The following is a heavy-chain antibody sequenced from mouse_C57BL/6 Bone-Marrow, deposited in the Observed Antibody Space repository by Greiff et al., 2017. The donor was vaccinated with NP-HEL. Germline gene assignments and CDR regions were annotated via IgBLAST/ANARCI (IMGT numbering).Heavy chain of an antibody. D-gene: IGHD3-2*02. V-gene: IGHV1-55*01. CDR2: IYPGSGST. Sequence: QVQLQQPGAELVKPGASVKMSCKASGYNFTSYWVTWVKQRPGQGLEWIGDIYPGSGSTNYIEKFKSKATLTVDTSSSTAYRQLSSLTSEDSAVYYCARGGATAQGYYYAMDYWGQGTSVTVSS. J-gene: IGHJ4*01. CDR1: GYNFTSYW. CDR3: ARGGATAQGYYYAMDY.